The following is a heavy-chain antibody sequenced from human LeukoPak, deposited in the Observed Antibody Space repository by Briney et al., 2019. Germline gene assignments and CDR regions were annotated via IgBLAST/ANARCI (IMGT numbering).Heavy chain of an antibody. Sequence: PVRSLRLSCAASGFTLSRYAINWVRQAPGKGLEWVAVISYDGSNKYYADSVKGRFTISRDNSKNTLWLQMNSLRSEDTAVYYCARDMAPGGGPGDYYGMDGWGQGTAVSVSS. J-gene: IGHJ6*02. CDR1: GFTLSRYA. CDR2: ISYDGSNK. V-gene: IGHV3-30-3*01. CDR3: ARDMAPGGGPGDYYGMDG. D-gene: IGHD7-27*01.